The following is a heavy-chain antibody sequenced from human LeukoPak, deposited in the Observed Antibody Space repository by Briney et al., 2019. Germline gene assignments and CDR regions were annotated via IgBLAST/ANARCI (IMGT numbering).Heavy chain of an antibody. CDR1: GFRISKSW. J-gene: IGHJ3*02. CDR2: ISENGSEE. D-gene: IGHD3-9*01. Sequence: GGSLRLSCEASGFRISKSWMTWVRQSPGRGLEWVACISENGSEEKYLDSVRGRFTISRDNAKNSLYLQMNSLRAEDTAVYYCASYYDILTGYYMTEDDAFDIWGQGTMVTVSS. V-gene: IGHV3-7*01. CDR3: ASYYDILTGYYMTEDDAFDI.